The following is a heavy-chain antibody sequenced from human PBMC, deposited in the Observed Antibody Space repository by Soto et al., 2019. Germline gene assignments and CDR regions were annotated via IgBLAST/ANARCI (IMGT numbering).Heavy chain of an antibody. J-gene: IGHJ4*02. CDR3: ARRYGAWFDY. D-gene: IGHD5-18*01. CDR2: IYYSGST. V-gene: IGHV4-59*08. CDR1: GGSISSYY. Sequence: QVQLQESGPGLVKPSETLSLTCTVSGGSISSYYWSWIRQPPGKGLEWIGYIYYSGSTNYNPSLKSRVTISVDTSKNQFSLKLSSVTAADTAVYYCARRYGAWFDYWGQGNLVTVSS.